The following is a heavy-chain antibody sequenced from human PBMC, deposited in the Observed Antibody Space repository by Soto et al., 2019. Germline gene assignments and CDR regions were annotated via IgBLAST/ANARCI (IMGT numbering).Heavy chain of an antibody. D-gene: IGHD3-16*01. J-gene: IGHJ5*01. CDR3: ANDRGVSSVWGVMLS. V-gene: IGHV3-23*01. CDR1: GFPFNSYA. Sequence: EVQLLESGGGLVQPGGSLRISCAASGFPFNSYAMNWVRQAPGKGLEWVSGISATGDTTYHADSVKGRFTVSRDNTKNTMYPALSRSIAEDTAICYCANDRGVSSVWGVMLSWGPGVLVTSSS. CDR2: ISATGDTT.